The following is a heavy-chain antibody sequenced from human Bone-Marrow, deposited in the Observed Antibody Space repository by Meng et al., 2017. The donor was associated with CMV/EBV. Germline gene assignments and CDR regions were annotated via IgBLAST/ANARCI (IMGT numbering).Heavy chain of an antibody. CDR1: GGSFNGYY. D-gene: IGHD3-10*01. Sequence: SETLSLTCAVYGGSFNGYYWTWVRQPPGKGLEWIGEINHTGSTNFNASLKSRPSMSVDRSKNQFSLKLTSVTAADTAVYYCARAGFGGSGNYPGNFDPWGQGIPVTVSS. J-gene: IGHJ5*02. CDR2: INHTGST. CDR3: ARAGFGGSGNYPGNFDP. V-gene: IGHV4-34*01.